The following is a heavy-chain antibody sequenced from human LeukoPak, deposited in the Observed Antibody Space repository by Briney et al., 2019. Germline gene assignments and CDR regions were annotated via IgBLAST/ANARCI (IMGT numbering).Heavy chain of an antibody. D-gene: IGHD1-14*01. Sequence: ASVKVSCKVSGYTLTELSMHWVRQAPGKGLGWMGGFDPEDGETIYAQKFQGRVTMTEDTSTDTAYMELSSLRSEDTAVYYCATDLVGNHPSYFDYWGQGTLVTVSS. CDR1: GYTLTELS. V-gene: IGHV1-24*01. J-gene: IGHJ4*02. CDR3: ATDLVGNHPSYFDY. CDR2: FDPEDGET.